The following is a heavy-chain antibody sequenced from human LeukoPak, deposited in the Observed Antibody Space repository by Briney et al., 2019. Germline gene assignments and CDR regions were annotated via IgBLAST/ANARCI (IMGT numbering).Heavy chain of an antibody. Sequence: ASVKVSCKASGYTFTGYYMHWVRQAPGQGLEWMGWINPNSGGTNYAQKFQGRVTMTRDTSISTAYMELSRLRSDDTAVYYCARTPTTVTTGPSNWFDPWGQGTLVTVSS. D-gene: IGHD4-17*01. CDR2: INPNSGGT. CDR1: GYTFTGYY. CDR3: ARTPTTVTTGPSNWFDP. V-gene: IGHV1-2*02. J-gene: IGHJ5*02.